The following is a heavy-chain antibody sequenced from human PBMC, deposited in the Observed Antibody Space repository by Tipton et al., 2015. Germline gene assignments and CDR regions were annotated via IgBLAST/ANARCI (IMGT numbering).Heavy chain of an antibody. J-gene: IGHJ5*02. CDR1: GFTFSSSA. CDR3: ASAYGDYDLGWFDP. V-gene: IGHV1-58*01. D-gene: IGHD4-17*01. Sequence: QSGAEVKKPGTSVKVSCKASGFTFSSSAVQWVRQARGQRLEWIGWIVVGSGYTNYAQKFQERVTITRDMSTSTAHMELSSLRSEDTAVYYCASAYGDYDLGWFDPWGQGTLVTVSS. CDR2: IVVGSGYT.